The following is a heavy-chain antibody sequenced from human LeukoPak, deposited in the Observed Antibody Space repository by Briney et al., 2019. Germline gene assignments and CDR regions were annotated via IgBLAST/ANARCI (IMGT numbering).Heavy chain of an antibody. CDR2: IWYDGSNK. Sequence: AGGPLRLSCAASGFTFSSYDMHWVRQAPGKGLEWVAFIWYDGSNKYYADSVRGRFTISRDNSKNTLYLQINSLRGEDTAVYYCAKDYLEWSFHYWGERDLGTVSS. V-gene: IGHV3-30*02. D-gene: IGHD3-3*01. CDR3: AKDYLEWSFHY. J-gene: IGHJ4*02. CDR1: GFTFSSYD.